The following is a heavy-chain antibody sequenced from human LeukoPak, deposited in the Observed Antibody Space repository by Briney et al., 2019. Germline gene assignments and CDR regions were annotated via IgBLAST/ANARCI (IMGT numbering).Heavy chain of an antibody. CDR1: GGSFSGYY. J-gene: IGHJ5*02. CDR3: ARRPIAAAGSNWFDP. D-gene: IGHD6-13*01. Sequence: SETLSLTCAVYGGSFSGYYWSWIRQPPGKGLEWIGEINHSGSTNYNPSLKSRVTISVDTSKNQFSLKLSPVTAADTAVYYCARRPIAAAGSNWFDPWGQGTLVTVSS. CDR2: INHSGST. V-gene: IGHV4-34*01.